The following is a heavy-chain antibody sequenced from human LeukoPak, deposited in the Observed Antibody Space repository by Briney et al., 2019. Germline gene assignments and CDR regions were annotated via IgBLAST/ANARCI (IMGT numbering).Heavy chain of an antibody. CDR2: IYYSGST. CDR1: GGPISSYY. CDR3: ARGGGAGLPLDY. J-gene: IGHJ4*02. D-gene: IGHD5-12*01. V-gene: IGHV4-59*01. Sequence: PSETLSLTCTVSGGPISSYYWSWIRQPPGKGLEWIGYIYYSGSTNYNPSLKSRVTISVDTSKNQFSLKLSSVTAADTAVYYCARGGGAGLPLDYWGQGTLVTVSS.